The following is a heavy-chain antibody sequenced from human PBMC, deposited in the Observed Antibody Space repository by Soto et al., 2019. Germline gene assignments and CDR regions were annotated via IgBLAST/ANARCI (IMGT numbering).Heavy chain of an antibody. V-gene: IGHV5-51*01. Sequence: PGESLKISCKGSGYSFTTYWIGWVRQMPGKGLGWMGIIDPADSETKYSPSFQGQVTISADKSINTAYLQWSSLKASDTAMYYCARLGQGGYVQGMDVWGQGTTVTVSS. CDR1: GYSFTTYW. J-gene: IGHJ6*02. CDR3: ARLGQGGYVQGMDV. D-gene: IGHD5-12*01. CDR2: IDPADSET.